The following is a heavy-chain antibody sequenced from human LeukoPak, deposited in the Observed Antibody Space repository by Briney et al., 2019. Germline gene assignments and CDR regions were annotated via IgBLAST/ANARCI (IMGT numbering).Heavy chain of an antibody. CDR3: AREAGYSSSWYLRAEYFQY. CDR1: GFTFSNYV. J-gene: IGHJ1*01. V-gene: IGHV3-30*04. D-gene: IGHD6-13*01. Sequence: GGSLRLSCAASGFTFSNYVIHWVRQAPGKGLEWVAVISYDGSNQYYADSVKGRFTISRDISKNTLYLQMNSLRAEDTAVYYCAREAGYSSSWYLRAEYFQYWGQGTLVTVSS. CDR2: ISYDGSNQ.